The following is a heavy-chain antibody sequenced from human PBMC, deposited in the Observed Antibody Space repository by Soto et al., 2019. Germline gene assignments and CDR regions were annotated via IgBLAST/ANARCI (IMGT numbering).Heavy chain of an antibody. Sequence: GESLKISWKGSGYNFTTLWIGWVRQVPGKGLEWMGIIYPGDSETKYSPDFEGQVTISADRSTNTAYLQWRSLRASDTAMYYCARLGFPGAIYFDSWGLGTLVTVSS. V-gene: IGHV5-51*01. CDR2: IYPGDSET. CDR3: ARLGFPGAIYFDS. J-gene: IGHJ4*02. CDR1: GYNFTTLW.